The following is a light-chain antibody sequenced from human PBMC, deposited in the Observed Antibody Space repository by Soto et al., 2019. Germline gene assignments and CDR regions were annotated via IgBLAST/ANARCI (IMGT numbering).Light chain of an antibody. Sequence: DIQMTQSPSTLSASVVDRVTITCLASQSISIWLAWYQQKPGRAPKLLIYTASNLEGGVPSRFSGSGSGTEFTLTISSLQSEDFVVYYCQQYNSYSTFGPATFGQGTKVDIK. J-gene: IGKJ1*01. V-gene: IGKV1-5*03. CDR2: TAS. CDR3: QQYNSYSTFGPAT. CDR1: QSISIW.